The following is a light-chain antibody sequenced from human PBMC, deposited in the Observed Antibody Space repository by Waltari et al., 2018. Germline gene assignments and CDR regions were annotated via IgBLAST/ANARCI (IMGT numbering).Light chain of an antibody. J-gene: IGKJ2*01. CDR3: QQCYTFPYT. CDR1: GLSVSITKTS. Sequence: GLSVSITKTSLSVYQQNPGQSPNLLISLASTRESGVPDRLSGTGSGTDFTLTISSLQAEDVAVYYCQQCYTFPYTFGQGTKLEIK. V-gene: IGKV4-1*01. CDR2: LAS.